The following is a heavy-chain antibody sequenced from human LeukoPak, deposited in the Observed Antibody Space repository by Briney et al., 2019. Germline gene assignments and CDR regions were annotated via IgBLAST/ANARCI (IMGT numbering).Heavy chain of an antibody. Sequence: SETLSLTCTVSGGSISSYYWSWIRQPPGKGLEWIGYIYSSGSTNYNTSLKSRVTISVDTSKNQFSLKLSSVTAADTAVYYCARGSSEGSWFDPWGQGTLVTVSS. CDR1: GGSISSYY. J-gene: IGHJ5*02. CDR3: ARGSSEGSWFDP. CDR2: IYSSGST. D-gene: IGHD6-6*01. V-gene: IGHV4-59*01.